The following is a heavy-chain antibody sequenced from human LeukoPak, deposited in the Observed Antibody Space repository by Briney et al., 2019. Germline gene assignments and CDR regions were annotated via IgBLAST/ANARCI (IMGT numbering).Heavy chain of an antibody. CDR3: ARDQLPTWKHSSATDY. D-gene: IGHD6-19*01. CDR2: MNPNSGNT. Sequence: ASVKVSCKASGYTFTSYDINWVRQATGQGLEWMGWMNPNSGNTGYAQKFQGRVTMTRDASISTAYMELISLRSDDTAVYYCARDQLPTWKHSSATDYWGQGTLVTVSS. V-gene: IGHV1-8*01. J-gene: IGHJ4*02. CDR1: GYTFTSYD.